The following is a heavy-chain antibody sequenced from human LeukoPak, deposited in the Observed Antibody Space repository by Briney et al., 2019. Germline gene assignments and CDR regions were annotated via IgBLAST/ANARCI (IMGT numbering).Heavy chain of an antibody. CDR2: IYHSGST. Sequence: SETLSLTCAVSGYSISSGYYWGWIRQPPGKGLEWIGSIYHSGSTYYNPSLKSRVTISVDTSKNQFSLKLSSVTAADTAVYYCARRSYYDSSGYLPSPYYFDYWGQGTLVTVSS. V-gene: IGHV4-38-2*01. J-gene: IGHJ4*02. D-gene: IGHD3-22*01. CDR1: GYSISSGYY. CDR3: ARRSYYDSSGYLPSPYYFDY.